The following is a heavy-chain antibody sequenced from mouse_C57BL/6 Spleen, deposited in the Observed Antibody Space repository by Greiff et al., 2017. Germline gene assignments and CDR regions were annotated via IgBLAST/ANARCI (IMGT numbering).Heavy chain of an antibody. J-gene: IGHJ2*01. CDR1: GFRFNTYA. V-gene: IGHV10-1*01. CDR2: IRSKSNNYAT. CDR3: VRQDGGFDD. Sequence: VQLVESGGGLVQPKGSLQLSCAASGFRFNTYALNWVSQAPGKGLEWVARIRSKSNNYATYYAASVKDRFTISRDDSESLLYLQMNNWRTEDTAMYYCVRQDGGFDDWGQVTTLTVSS.